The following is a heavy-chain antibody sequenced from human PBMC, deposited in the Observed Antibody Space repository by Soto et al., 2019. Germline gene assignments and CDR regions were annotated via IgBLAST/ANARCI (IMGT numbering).Heavy chain of an antibody. D-gene: IGHD1-26*01. V-gene: IGHV4-34*01. J-gene: IGHJ4*02. CDR2: INHSGST. CDR3: ARGHRIVGATKTSYYFDY. CDR1: GGSFSGYY. Sequence: SETLSLTCAVYGGSFSGYYWSWIRQPPGKGLEWIGEINHSGSTNYNPSLKSRVTISVDTSKNQFSLKLSSVTAADTAVYYCARGHRIVGATKTSYYFDYWGQGTLVTVSS.